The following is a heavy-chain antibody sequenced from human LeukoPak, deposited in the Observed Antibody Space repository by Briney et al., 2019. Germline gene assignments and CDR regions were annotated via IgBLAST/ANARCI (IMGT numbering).Heavy chain of an antibody. V-gene: IGHV5-51*01. CDR1: GYSFETYW. CDR3: ARLSTGYYHMDV. J-gene: IGHJ6*03. D-gene: IGHD2-15*01. Sequence: GDSVKISCKGSGYSFETYWVAWVRQMPGRGLEYMGIIYPGDSETKYSPSFQGRITISADKSVDTAYLQWSRLEASDSAMYYCARLSTGYYHMDVWGRGTTVTVSS. CDR2: IYPGDSET.